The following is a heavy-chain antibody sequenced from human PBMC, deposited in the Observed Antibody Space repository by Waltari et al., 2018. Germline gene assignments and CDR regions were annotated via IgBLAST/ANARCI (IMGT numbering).Heavy chain of an antibody. Sequence: QVQLQQWGAGLLKPSETLSLTCAVYGGSFSGYYWSWIRQPPGKGLAWIGEINHSGSTNYNPSLKSRVTISVDTSKNQFSLKLSSVTAADTAVYYCARAFPITIFGVVIGRAANWFDPWGQGTLVTVSS. CDR3: ARAFPITIFGVVIGRAANWFDP. V-gene: IGHV4-34*01. D-gene: IGHD3-3*01. CDR1: GGSFSGYY. J-gene: IGHJ5*02. CDR2: INHSGST.